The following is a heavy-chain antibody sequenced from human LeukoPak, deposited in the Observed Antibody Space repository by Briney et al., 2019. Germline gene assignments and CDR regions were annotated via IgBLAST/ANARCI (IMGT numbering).Heavy chain of an antibody. D-gene: IGHD5-24*01. CDR1: GFTFSAYW. CDR2: ISSDGGTT. CDR3: VRDNAYTFDY. V-gene: IGHV3-74*01. J-gene: IGHJ4*01. Sequence: GGSLRLSCAASGFTFSAYWMHWVRQVPGKGLEWVSRISSDGGTTSYADSVKGRFSISRDNAKSTLSLQMNSLRAEDTAIYYCVRDNAYTFDYWGQGTLVTVSS.